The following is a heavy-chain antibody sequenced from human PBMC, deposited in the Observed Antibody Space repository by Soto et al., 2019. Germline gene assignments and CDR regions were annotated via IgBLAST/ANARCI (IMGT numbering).Heavy chain of an antibody. D-gene: IGHD2-2*01. CDR3: ARDVPGPGATYVMDV. CDR1: GYICSSHC. J-gene: IGHJ6*02. CDR2: INPGGGRT. Sequence: GASVKVSCKASGYICSSHCIYWVRQAPGQGLQWMGIINPGGGRTAYAQKFQGRVTLTRDMSTSTVYMELTSLTYDDTAAYYCARDVPGPGATYVMDVWAQGTTVSV. V-gene: IGHV1-46*01.